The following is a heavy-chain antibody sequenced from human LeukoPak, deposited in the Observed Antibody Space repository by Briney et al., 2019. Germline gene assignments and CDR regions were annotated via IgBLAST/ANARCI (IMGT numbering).Heavy chain of an antibody. V-gene: IGHV3-9*01. CDR1: GFTFDDYA. J-gene: IGHJ4*02. D-gene: IGHD1-26*01. Sequence: PGGSLRLSCAASGFTFDDYAMHWVRQAPGKGLEWVSGISWNSGSIGYADSVKGRFTISRDNAKNSLYLQMNSLRAEDTALYYCAKGGRPGSYFDYWGQGTLVTVSS. CDR3: AKGGRPGSYFDY. CDR2: ISWNSGSI.